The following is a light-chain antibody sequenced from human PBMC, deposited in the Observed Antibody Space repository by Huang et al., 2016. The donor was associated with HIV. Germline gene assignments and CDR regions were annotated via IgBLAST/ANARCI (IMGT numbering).Light chain of an antibody. V-gene: IGKV3-11*01. CDR3: QQRSNWPT. J-gene: IGKJ2*01. CDR2: DAS. CDR1: QSVSSY. Sequence: EIVLTQSPATLSLSPGERATLSCRASQSVSSYLAWYQQKPGQAPRLLIYDASNSATGIPARFSGSGSGTDFTLTISSLEPEDFAFYYCQQRSNWPTFGQGTKLEIK.